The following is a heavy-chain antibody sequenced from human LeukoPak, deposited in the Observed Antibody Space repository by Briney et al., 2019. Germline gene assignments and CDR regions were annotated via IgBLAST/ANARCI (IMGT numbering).Heavy chain of an antibody. Sequence: SETLSLTCTVSGGSISSYYWSWIRQPPGKGLEWIGYIYYSGSTNYNPSLKSRVTISVDTTKNQFSLKLSSVSAADTAVYYCARDFNYDSSGYLYNWFDPWGQGTLVTVSS. CDR2: IYYSGST. V-gene: IGHV4-59*01. CDR1: GGSISSYY. CDR3: ARDFNYDSSGYLYNWFDP. J-gene: IGHJ5*02. D-gene: IGHD3-22*01.